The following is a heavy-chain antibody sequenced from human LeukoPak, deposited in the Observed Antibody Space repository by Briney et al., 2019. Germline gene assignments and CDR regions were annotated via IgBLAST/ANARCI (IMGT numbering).Heavy chain of an antibody. CDR3: LRDWYGSGSYWQIRESYFDY. Sequence: GGSLRLSCAASGFTFSNAWMSWVRQAPGKGLEWVGRIKSKTDGGTTDYAAPVKGRFTISRDDSKNTLYLQMNSLKTEDTAVYYCLRDWYGSGSYWQIRESYFDYWGQGTLVTVSS. V-gene: IGHV3-15*01. CDR2: IKSKTDGGTT. D-gene: IGHD3-10*01. J-gene: IGHJ4*02. CDR1: GFTFSNAW.